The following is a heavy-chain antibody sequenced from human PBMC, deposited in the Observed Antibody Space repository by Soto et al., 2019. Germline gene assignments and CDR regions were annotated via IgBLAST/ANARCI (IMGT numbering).Heavy chain of an antibody. Sequence: NPSETLSLTCTVSGGSISSGDYYWSWIRQPPGKGLEWIGYIYYSGSTYCNPSLKSRVTISVDTSENQFSLKLNSVTAADTAVYYCARRRGTTYYYGMDVWGQGTTVTVSS. CDR2: IYYSGST. CDR3: ARRRGTTYYYGMDV. CDR1: GGSISSGDYY. J-gene: IGHJ6*02. D-gene: IGHD3-16*01. V-gene: IGHV4-30-4*01.